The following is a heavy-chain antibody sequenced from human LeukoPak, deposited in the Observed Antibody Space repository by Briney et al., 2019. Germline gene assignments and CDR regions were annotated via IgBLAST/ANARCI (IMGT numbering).Heavy chain of an antibody. V-gene: IGHV3-13*01. CDR1: GFTFSSYD. CDR2: IGTAGDT. Sequence: PGGSLRLSCAASGFTFSSYDMHWVRQATGKGLEWVSAIGTAGDTYYPGSVKGRFTISRENAKNSLYLQMNSLRAGDTAVYYCARVFRSLWSGIDYWGQGTLVTVSS. D-gene: IGHD3-3*01. CDR3: ARVFRSLWSGIDY. J-gene: IGHJ4*02.